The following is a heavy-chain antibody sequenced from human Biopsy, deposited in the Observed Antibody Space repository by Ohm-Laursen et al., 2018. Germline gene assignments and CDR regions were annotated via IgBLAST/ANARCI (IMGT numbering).Heavy chain of an antibody. CDR1: GGPFPGHY. CDR3: ARDYDASGYYYVS. J-gene: IGHJ5*02. CDR2: IFYRGST. D-gene: IGHD3-22*01. Sequence: GTLSLTCPVSGGPFPGHYWTWIRQPPGKGLEWIGSIFYRGSTHYKPSLKSRVNISVDTSKNQFPLKLNSVTAADTAVYYCARDYDASGYYYVSWGQGTLVTVSS. V-gene: IGHV4-59*11.